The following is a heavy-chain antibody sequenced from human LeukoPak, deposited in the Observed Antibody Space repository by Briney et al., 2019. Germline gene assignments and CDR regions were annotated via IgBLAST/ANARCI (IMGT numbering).Heavy chain of an antibody. Sequence: GGSLRLSCAASGFTFWNYVIHWVRQAPGKGLEWVAVTSSDLNVKLYADSVKGRFTISRDNSRSTLYLQMNSLRPEDTAIYYCAREGYYGSGSPPSLYFDYWGQGTLVTVSS. D-gene: IGHD3-10*01. V-gene: IGHV3-30-3*01. CDR3: AREGYYGSGSPPSLYFDY. CDR2: TSSDLNVK. J-gene: IGHJ4*02. CDR1: GFTFWNYV.